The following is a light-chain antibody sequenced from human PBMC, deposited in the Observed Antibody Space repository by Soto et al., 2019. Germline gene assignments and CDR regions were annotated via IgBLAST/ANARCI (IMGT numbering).Light chain of an antibody. CDR2: AAS. V-gene: IGKV1-39*01. Sequence: DIQMTRSPSSLSASVGDRVTITCRASQSISSYLNWYQQKPGKAPKLLIYAASSLQSGVPSRFSGSGSGTDFTLTISSLQPEDFATYYCQQSFSNFLYTFGQGTKLEIK. CDR1: QSISSY. CDR3: QQSFSNFLYT. J-gene: IGKJ2*01.